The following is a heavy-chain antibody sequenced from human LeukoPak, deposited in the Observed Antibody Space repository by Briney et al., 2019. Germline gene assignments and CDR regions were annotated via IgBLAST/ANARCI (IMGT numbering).Heavy chain of an antibody. J-gene: IGHJ6*02. D-gene: IGHD3-10*01. Sequence: PGGSLRLSCAASGFTFSDYYMSWIRQAPGKGLEWVSYISSSGSTIYYADSVKGRFTISRDNAKNSLYLQMNSLRAEDTAVYNWARSKVMVGGVINYYNYGMDVWGQGTTVTVSS. CDR3: ARSKVMVGGVINYYNYGMDV. CDR2: ISSSGSTI. V-gene: IGHV3-11*01. CDR1: GFTFSDYY.